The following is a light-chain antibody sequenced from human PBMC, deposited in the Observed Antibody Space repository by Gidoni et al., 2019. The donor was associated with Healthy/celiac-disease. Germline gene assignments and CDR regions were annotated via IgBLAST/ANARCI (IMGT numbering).Light chain of an antibody. Sequence: EIVFTQSPGTLSLSPGEGATLSCRASQSVSSSYLAWYQQKPGQAPRLLIYGASSRATGIPERVSGSGSGTDFNLTISRLEHEEVVVYYGQKYGSSPFTFGGGTKVEIK. J-gene: IGKJ4*01. CDR3: QKYGSSPFT. V-gene: IGKV3-20*01. CDR2: GAS. CDR1: QSVSSSY.